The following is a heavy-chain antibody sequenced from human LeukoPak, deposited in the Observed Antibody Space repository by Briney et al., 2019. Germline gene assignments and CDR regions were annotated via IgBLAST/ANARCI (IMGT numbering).Heavy chain of an antibody. CDR2: ISARGDST. D-gene: IGHD4-17*01. CDR1: GFTFSSYA. CDR3: ARGAYGDYDY. V-gene: IGHV3-23*01. Sequence: GGSLRLSCAASGFTFSSYAVSWVRQAPGKGLEWVSAISARGDSTYYADSVEGRFTISRDNSKNTLYLQMKSLRAEDTALYYCARGAYGDYDYWGQGTLVTVSS. J-gene: IGHJ4*02.